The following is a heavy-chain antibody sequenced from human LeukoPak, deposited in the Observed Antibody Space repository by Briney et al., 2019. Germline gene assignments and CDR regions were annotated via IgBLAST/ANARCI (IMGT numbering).Heavy chain of an antibody. CDR2: VYSGGST. J-gene: IGHJ4*02. CDR3: ATADSGSYYSGFDY. Sequence: GGSLRLSCAASGFTVSSNYMSWVRQAPGKGLEWVSVVYSGGSTHYADLVKGRFTISRDNSKNTLYLHMNSLRAEDTAVYYCATADSGSYYSGFDYWGQGTLVTVSS. CDR1: GFTVSSNY. V-gene: IGHV3-66*01. D-gene: IGHD1-26*01.